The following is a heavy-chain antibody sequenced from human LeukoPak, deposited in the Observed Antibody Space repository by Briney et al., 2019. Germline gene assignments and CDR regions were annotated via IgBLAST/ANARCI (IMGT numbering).Heavy chain of an antibody. D-gene: IGHD3-16*01. CDR3: ARAGYDYVWGSLNWFDP. J-gene: IGHJ5*02. Sequence: PPETLSLTCTVSGGSISSYYWSWIRQPPGKGLEWIGYIYYSGSTNYNPSLKSRVTISVDTSKNQFSLKLSSVTAADTAVYYCARAGYDYVWGSLNWFDPWGQGTLVTVSS. V-gene: IGHV4-59*01. CDR1: GGSISSYY. CDR2: IYYSGST.